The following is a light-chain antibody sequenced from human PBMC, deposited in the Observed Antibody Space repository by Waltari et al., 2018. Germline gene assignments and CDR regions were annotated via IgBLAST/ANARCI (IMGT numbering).Light chain of an antibody. CDR2: STS. J-gene: IGKJ2*01. Sequence: DIQMTQSPSSLSASVGDRVTLTCQASQGISNSLAWYQQKPRKAPKLLILSTSNLQTGVPSRFSGSGSGTDFTLTINSLQPEDFATYYCQQYMSYPYTFGQGTEVEIK. CDR1: QGISNS. V-gene: IGKV1-12*01. CDR3: QQYMSYPYT.